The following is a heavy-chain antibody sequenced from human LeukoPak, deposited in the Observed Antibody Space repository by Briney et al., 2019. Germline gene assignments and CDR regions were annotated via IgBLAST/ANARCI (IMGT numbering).Heavy chain of an antibody. CDR1: GYTFTSYG. J-gene: IGHJ4*02. D-gene: IGHD6-19*01. Sequence: EASVKVSCKASGYTFTSYGISWVRQAPGQGLEWMGWISAYNGNTNYAQKLQGRVTMTTDTSTSTAYMELRSLRSDDTAVYYCARIYSSGWYSPLYFDYWGQGTLVTVSS. V-gene: IGHV1-18*01. CDR3: ARIYSSGWYSPLYFDY. CDR2: ISAYNGNT.